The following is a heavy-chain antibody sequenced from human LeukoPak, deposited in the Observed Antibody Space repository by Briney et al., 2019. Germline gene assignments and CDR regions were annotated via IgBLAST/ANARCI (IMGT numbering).Heavy chain of an antibody. Sequence: GGSLRLSCAASSFTFRSYAVHWVRQAPGKGLEWVAVISYDGSKRYYADAVRGRFTISRDNSRNTLQLQMNSLRAEDTAVYYCAKGHSNGYGAWGQGTLVTVSS. CDR2: ISYDGSKR. J-gene: IGHJ5*02. CDR3: AKGHSNGYGA. D-gene: IGHD6-19*01. CDR1: SFTFRSYA. V-gene: IGHV3-30-3*01.